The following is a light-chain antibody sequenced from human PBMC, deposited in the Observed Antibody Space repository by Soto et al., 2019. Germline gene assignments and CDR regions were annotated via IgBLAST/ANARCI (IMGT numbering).Light chain of an antibody. Sequence: EIVLTQSPGTLSLSPGERATLSCRASQSVSNNYLAWYQQESGQAPRLLIYGAFSRANGIPVRFSGSASGTDFTLIISRLEPEDVAVYYCQQYGSLPKTFGQGTKVDIK. V-gene: IGKV3-20*01. J-gene: IGKJ1*01. CDR1: QSVSNNY. CDR3: QQYGSLPKT. CDR2: GAF.